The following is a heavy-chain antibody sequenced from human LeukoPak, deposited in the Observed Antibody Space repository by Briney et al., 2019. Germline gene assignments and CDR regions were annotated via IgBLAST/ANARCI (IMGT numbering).Heavy chain of an antibody. V-gene: IGHV4-39*02. J-gene: IGHJ5*01. CDR3: ARRTRGKCGFDS. D-gene: IGHD1/OR15-1a*01. CDR1: GDSISSADYC. CDR2: NYYPGNT. Sequence: SETLSLTCTVSGDSISSADYCWGWIRQPPGSGLEFIGSNYYPGNTDYDPSLKSRVTLSVDTSKNHFSLELSSVTAADTAVYYCARRTRGKCGFDSWGQGTLVTVSS.